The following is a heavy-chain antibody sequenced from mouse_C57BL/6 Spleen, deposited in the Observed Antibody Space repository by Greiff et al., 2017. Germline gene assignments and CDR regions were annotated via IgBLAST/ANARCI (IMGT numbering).Heavy chain of an antibody. CDR1: GFTFSDYG. J-gene: IGHJ4*01. CDR3: ARPSYSRGAMDY. Sequence: EVQLVESGGGLVKPGGSLKLSCAASGFTFSDYGMHWVRQAPEEGLEWVAYISSGSSTIYYADTVKGRFTISRDNAKNTLFLQMTSLRSEDTAMYYCARPSYSRGAMDYWGQGTSVTVSS. CDR2: ISSGSSTI. V-gene: IGHV5-17*01. D-gene: IGHD1-1*01.